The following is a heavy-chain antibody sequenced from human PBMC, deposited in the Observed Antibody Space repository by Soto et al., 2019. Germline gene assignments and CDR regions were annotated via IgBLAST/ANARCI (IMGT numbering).Heavy chain of an antibody. CDR3: ARDYAYYDVWSGYSRCNGFDP. CDR1: GYTFTSYD. J-gene: IGHJ5*02. CDR2: MNPNSGNT. D-gene: IGHD3-3*01. Sequence: QVQLVQSGAEVKKPGASVKVSCKASGYTFTSYDINWVRQATGQGLEWMGWMNPNSGNTGYAQKFQGRVTMTRSTSISTAYMELSSLRSEDTAVYYCARDYAYYDVWSGYSRCNGFDPWAQGTLVTVSS. V-gene: IGHV1-8*01.